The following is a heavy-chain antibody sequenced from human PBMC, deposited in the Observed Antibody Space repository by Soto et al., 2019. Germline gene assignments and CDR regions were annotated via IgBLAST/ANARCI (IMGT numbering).Heavy chain of an antibody. J-gene: IGHJ4*02. CDR3: AHSYYYDSSGYYPLFDY. V-gene: IGHV2-5*02. CDR2: IYWDDDK. CDR1: GFSLSTSGVG. Sequence: QITLKESGPTLVKPTQTLTLTCTFSGFSLSTSGVGVGWIRQPPGKALEWLALIYWDDDKRYSPSLKSRLTITKDTYKNQVVLTMTNMDPVDTATYYCAHSYYYDSSGYYPLFDYWGQGTLVTVSS. D-gene: IGHD3-22*01.